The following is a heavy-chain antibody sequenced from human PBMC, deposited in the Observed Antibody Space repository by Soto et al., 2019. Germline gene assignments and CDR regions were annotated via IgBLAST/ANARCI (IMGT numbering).Heavy chain of an antibody. CDR2: ISSGGAYI. V-gene: IGHV3-21*01. CDR3: ARDSSSWSSWCDP. Sequence: EVQLVESGGGMVKPGGSLRLSCAASGFNCSSYNMNWVRQSPGKGLEWVSSISSGGAYIKYADSVKGRFTISRDTDKKALYLQMNSLRVEDTAVYDCARDSSSWSSWCDPVGQGTLVTVSS. J-gene: IGHJ5*02. CDR1: GFNCSSYN. D-gene: IGHD6-13*01.